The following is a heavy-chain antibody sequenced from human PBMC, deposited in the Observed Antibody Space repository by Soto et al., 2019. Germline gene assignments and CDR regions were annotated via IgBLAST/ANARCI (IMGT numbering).Heavy chain of an antibody. CDR1: GDSISSSTW. CDR3: ARNRLGSRIGRDP. D-gene: IGHD3-10*01. CDR2: IYHSGST. Sequence: QVQLQESGPGLVKPSETLSLTCAVSGDSISSSTWWSCVRQSPGKGLQWIGDIYHSGSTNYNPSLRSRVTIAVQKSTSHFSLKLTSVTAADTAVYYGARNRLGSRIGRDPWGQGTVVTVSS. V-gene: IGHV4-4*02. J-gene: IGHJ5*02.